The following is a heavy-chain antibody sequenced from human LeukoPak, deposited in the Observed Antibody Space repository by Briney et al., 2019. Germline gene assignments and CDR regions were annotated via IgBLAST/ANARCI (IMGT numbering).Heavy chain of an antibody. CDR3: AREDYYFDS. V-gene: IGHV4-34*01. J-gene: IGHJ4*02. Sequence: SEILSLTCSVYGGSITSYYWSWIRQPPGKGLEWIGEINHSRGTKYNPSLESRVNILLDASKKEFSLNLNSVTAADTAVYYCAREDYYFDSWGQGTLVTVSS. CDR1: GGSITSYY. CDR2: INHSRGT.